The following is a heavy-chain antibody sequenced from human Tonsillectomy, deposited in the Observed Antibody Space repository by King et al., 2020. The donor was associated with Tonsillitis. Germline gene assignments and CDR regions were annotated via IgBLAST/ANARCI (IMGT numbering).Heavy chain of an antibody. CDR2: IKSKTDGGTT. V-gene: IGHV3-15*01. D-gene: IGHD1-26*01. Sequence: VQLVESGGGLVKPGGSLRLSCAASGFTFSNAWMRWVRQAPGKGLEWVGRIKSKTDGGTTDYAAPVKGRLAISRDVSKNTLYLQMNSLKTEDTAVYYCTTRIQKTVEATPLDYWGQGTLVTVSS. CDR3: TTRIQKTVEATPLDY. CDR1: GFTFSNAW. J-gene: IGHJ4*02.